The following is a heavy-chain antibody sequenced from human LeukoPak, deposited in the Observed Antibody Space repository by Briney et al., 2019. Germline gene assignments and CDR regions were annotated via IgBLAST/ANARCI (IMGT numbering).Heavy chain of an antibody. Sequence: GGPLRLSCAASGFTFSSYWMSWVRQAPGKGLEWVANIKQDGSEKYYVDSVKGRFTISRDNAKNSLYLQMNSLRAEDTAVYYCAKHVLRFLEWLYPNYYYYGMDVWGQGTTVTVSS. CDR2: IKQDGSEK. D-gene: IGHD3-3*01. CDR1: GFTFSSYW. V-gene: IGHV3-7*01. J-gene: IGHJ6*02. CDR3: AKHVLRFLEWLYPNYYYYGMDV.